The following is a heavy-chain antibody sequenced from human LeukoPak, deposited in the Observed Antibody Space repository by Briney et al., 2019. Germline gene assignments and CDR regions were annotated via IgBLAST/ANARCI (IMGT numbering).Heavy chain of an antibody. V-gene: IGHV4-39*01. CDR3: ATISRHFDY. CDR1: GGSLSSISDY. CDR2: IYYSGST. J-gene: IGHJ4*02. Sequence: PSETLSLTCTVSGGSLSSISDYWGWIRQPPGKGLEWSGSIYYSGSTYYNPSLKSRVTISVDTSKNLFSLKLSSVTAADTAVYYCATISRHFDYWGQGTLVTVTS. D-gene: IGHD3-9*01.